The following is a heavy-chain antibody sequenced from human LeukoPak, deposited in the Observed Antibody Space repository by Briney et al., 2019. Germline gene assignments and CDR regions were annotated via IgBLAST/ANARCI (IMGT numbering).Heavy chain of an antibody. CDR1: GYTFTGYY. Sequence: ASVTVSCTASGYTFTGYYMHWVRQAPGHGLEWMGWINPNSGGTNYAQKFQGRVTMTRDTSISTAYMELSRLRSDDTAVYYCARDVFSGWIGEDPFYFDYWGQGTLVTVSS. CDR3: ARDVFSGWIGEDPFYFDY. V-gene: IGHV1-2*02. D-gene: IGHD6-19*01. CDR2: INPNSGGT. J-gene: IGHJ4*02.